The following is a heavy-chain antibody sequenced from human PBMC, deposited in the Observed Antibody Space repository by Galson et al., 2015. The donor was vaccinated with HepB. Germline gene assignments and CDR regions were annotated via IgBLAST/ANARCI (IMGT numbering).Heavy chain of an antibody. V-gene: IGHV3-23*01. D-gene: IGHD3-9*01. CDR2: ISGSGGST. CDR1: GFTFSSYA. Sequence: SLRLSCAASGFTFSSYAMNWVRQAPGKGLEWVSVISGSGGSTYYADSVKGRFTISRDNSKNTLYLQMNSLRAEDTAVYYCAKDFYDEVLTRVVHTEGIFDYWGQGTLVTVSS. CDR3: AKDFYDEVLTRVVHTEGIFDY. J-gene: IGHJ4*02.